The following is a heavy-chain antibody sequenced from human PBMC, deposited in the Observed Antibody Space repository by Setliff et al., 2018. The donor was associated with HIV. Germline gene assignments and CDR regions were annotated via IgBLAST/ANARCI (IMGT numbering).Heavy chain of an antibody. J-gene: IGHJ4*02. D-gene: IGHD6-13*01. CDR1: GGSISSGSNY. CDR2: IYTSGST. Sequence: TLSLTCTVSGGSISSGSNYWSWIRQPSGKGLEWIGRIYTSGSTKYNPSLKSRVTISVDTSKNQFSLKVSSVTAADTAVYYCARVARGGHSSRWYYFDYWGQGTLVTVSS. V-gene: IGHV4-61*02. CDR3: ARVARGGHSSRWYYFDY.